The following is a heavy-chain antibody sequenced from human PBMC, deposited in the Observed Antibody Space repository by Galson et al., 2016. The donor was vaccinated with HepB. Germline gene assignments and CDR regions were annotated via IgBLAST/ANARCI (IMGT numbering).Heavy chain of an antibody. D-gene: IGHD6-6*01. CDR3: ARELVRSAFDL. V-gene: IGHV3-48*02. J-gene: IGHJ3*01. CDR2: ISSSVSTI. Sequence: SLRLSCAGSGFTFSRSGLNWVRQAPGEGLQWVSYISSSVSTIYYADSVKGRFTISRDNAKNSVYLQMHSLRDDDTAVYFCARELVRSAFDLWGQGTMVTVSS. CDR1: GFTFSRSG.